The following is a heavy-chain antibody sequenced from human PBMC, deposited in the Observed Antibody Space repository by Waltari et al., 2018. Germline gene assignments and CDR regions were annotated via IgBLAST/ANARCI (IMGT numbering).Heavy chain of an antibody. CDR2: ISNDGSNK. J-gene: IGHJ4*02. D-gene: IGHD6-13*01. V-gene: IGHV3-30-3*01. CDR3: ARPDSSSWYSMVDY. CDR1: GFTFSSYA. Sequence: QVQLVESGGGVVQPGRSLRLSCSASGFTFSSYAMHWVRQAPGKGLGWVAVISNDGSNKYYADSVKGRFTISRDNSKNTLYLQMNSLRAEDTAVYYCARPDSSSWYSMVDYWGQGTLVTVSS.